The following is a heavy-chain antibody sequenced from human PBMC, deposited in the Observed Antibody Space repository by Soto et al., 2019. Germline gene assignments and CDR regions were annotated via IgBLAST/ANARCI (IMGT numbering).Heavy chain of an antibody. CDR2: MNAKSGDT. J-gene: IGHJ6*02. CDR1: GYTFSDFD. V-gene: IGHV1-8*01. CDR3: ARGNPFNYAGFDV. D-gene: IGHD3-16*01. Sequence: GXSVKVSCKASGYTFSDFDINWPRQASGQGPEWMGWMNAKSGDTFFARRFQGKFNMTWDTSLSTDYMEVGSLTSDDTAMYYCARGNPFNYAGFDVWGQGTKVTVSS.